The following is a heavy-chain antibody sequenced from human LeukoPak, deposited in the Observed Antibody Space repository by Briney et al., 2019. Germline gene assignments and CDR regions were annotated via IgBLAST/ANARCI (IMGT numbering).Heavy chain of an antibody. CDR1: GYTFTSYG. V-gene: IGHV1-18*01. CDR2: ISAYNGNT. D-gene: IGHD3-22*01. Sequence: ASVTVSCKASGYTFTSYGISWARQAPGQGLEWMGWISAYNGNTNYAQKLQGRVTMTTDTSTSTAYMELRSLRSDDTAVYYCARAPENYYDSSGYRHWGQGTLVTVSS. J-gene: IGHJ4*02. CDR3: ARAPENYYDSSGYRH.